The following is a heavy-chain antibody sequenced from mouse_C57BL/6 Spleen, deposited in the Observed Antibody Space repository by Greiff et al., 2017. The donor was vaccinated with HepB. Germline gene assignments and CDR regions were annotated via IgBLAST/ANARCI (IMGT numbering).Heavy chain of an antibody. CDR2: IDPSDSYT. CDR3: ARRGREYYFDY. Sequence: VKLQQPGAELVMPGASVKLSCKASGYTFTSYWMHWVKQRPGQGLEWIGEIDPSDSYTNYNQKFKGKSTLTVDKSSSTAYMQLSSLTSEDSAVYYCARRGREYYFDYWGQGTTLTVSS. CDR1: GYTFTSYW. J-gene: IGHJ2*01. V-gene: IGHV1-69*01.